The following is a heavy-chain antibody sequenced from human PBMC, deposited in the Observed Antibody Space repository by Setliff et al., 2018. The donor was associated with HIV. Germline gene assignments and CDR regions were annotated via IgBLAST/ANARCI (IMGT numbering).Heavy chain of an antibody. CDR1: GGTFSSYA. D-gene: IGHD3-22*01. CDR2: IIPILGIA. CDR3: ARALSNYYDSSGTAAPHDAFDI. J-gene: IGHJ3*02. V-gene: IGHV1-69*10. Sequence: SVKVSCKASGGTFSSYAISWVRQAPGQGLEWMGGIIPILGIANYAQKFQGRVTITADKSTSTAYMELSSLRSEDTAVYYCARALSNYYDSSGTAAPHDAFDIWGQGTMVTVSS.